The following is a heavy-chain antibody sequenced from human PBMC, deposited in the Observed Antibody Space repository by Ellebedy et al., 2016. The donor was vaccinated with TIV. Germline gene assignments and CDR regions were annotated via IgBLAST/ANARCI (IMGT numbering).Heavy chain of an antibody. Sequence: SETLSLTCTVSGGSVSSDSYYWSWIRQPPGKGLEWIGYIYYSGSTNYNPSLKSRVSMSIATSKNQFSLKLSSVTAADTAVYYCARGSVVATVLYYYYYGMDVWGQGTTVTVSS. J-gene: IGHJ6*02. CDR3: ARGSVVATVLYYYYYGMDV. CDR2: IYYSGST. D-gene: IGHD5-12*01. V-gene: IGHV4-61*01. CDR1: GGSVSSDSYY.